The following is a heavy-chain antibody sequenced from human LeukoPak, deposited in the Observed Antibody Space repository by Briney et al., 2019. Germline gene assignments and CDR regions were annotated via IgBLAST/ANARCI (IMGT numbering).Heavy chain of an antibody. CDR2: INWNGGST. J-gene: IGHJ4*02. Sequence: GGSLRLSCAASGFTFDDYGMSWVRQAPGKGLEWVSGINWNGGSTGYADSVKGRFTISRDNAKNSLYLQMNSLRAEDTALYYCAREPVRVIAAAAPFDYWGQGTLVTVSS. D-gene: IGHD6-13*01. CDR3: AREPVRVIAAAAPFDY. V-gene: IGHV3-20*04. CDR1: GFTFDDYG.